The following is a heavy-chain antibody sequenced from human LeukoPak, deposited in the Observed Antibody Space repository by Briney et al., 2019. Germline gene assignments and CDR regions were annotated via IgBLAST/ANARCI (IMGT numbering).Heavy chain of an antibody. J-gene: IGHJ4*02. V-gene: IGHV3-30-3*01. CDR1: GFTFSSYA. D-gene: IGHD3-3*01. CDR2: ISYDGSNK. Sequence: GGSLRLSCAASGFTFSSYAMHWVRQAPGKGLEWVAVISYDGSNKYYADSVKGRFTNSRDNSKNTLYLQMNSLRAEDTAVYYCASDFWSGPRWGYYFDYWGQGTLVTVSS. CDR3: ASDFWSGPRWGYYFDY.